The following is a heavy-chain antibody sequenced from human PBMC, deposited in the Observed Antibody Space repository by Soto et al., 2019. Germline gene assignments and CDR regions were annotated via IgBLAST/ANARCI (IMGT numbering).Heavy chain of an antibody. CDR3: ASEIGITMVRGVFH. J-gene: IGHJ4*02. Sequence: SETLSLTCTVSGGSISSSSYYWGWIRQPPGKGLEWIGSIYYSGSTYYNPSLKSRVTISVDTSKNQFSLKLSSVTAADTAVYYCASEIGITMVRGVFHWGQGTLVTVSS. D-gene: IGHD3-10*01. CDR1: GGSISSSSYY. CDR2: IYYSGST. V-gene: IGHV4-39*01.